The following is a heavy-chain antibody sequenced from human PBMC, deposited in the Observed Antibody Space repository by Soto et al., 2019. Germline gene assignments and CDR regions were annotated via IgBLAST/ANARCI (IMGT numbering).Heavy chain of an antibody. Sequence: GASVKVSCKASGYTFTSYGISWVRQAPGQGLEWMGWISAYNGNTNYAQKLQGRVTMTTDTSTSTAYMELRSLRSDDTAVYYCASLRYEDSSGYYLLDYWGQGTLVTVSS. CDR3: ASLRYEDSSGYYLLDY. J-gene: IGHJ4*02. D-gene: IGHD3-22*01. CDR2: ISAYNGNT. V-gene: IGHV1-18*01. CDR1: GYTFTSYG.